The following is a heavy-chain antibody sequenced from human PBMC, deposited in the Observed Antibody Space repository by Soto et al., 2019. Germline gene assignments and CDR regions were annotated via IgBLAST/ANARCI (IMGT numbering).Heavy chain of an antibody. CDR2: ISAYNGNT. CDR3: ARIGITIFGVVTGFYNWFDP. V-gene: IGHV1-18*04. CDR1: GCTFTSYG. J-gene: IGHJ5*02. Sequence: ASVKVSCKASGCTFTSYGISWVRQAPGQGLEWMGWISAYNGNTNYAQKLQGRVTMTTDTSTSTAYMELRSLRSDDTAVYYCARIGITIFGVVTGFYNWFDPWGQGTLVTVSS. D-gene: IGHD3-3*01.